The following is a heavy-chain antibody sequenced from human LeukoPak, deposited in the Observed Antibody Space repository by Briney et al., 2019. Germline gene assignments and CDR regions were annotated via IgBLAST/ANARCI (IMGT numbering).Heavy chain of an antibody. Sequence: ASVKVSCKASGYTFTGYYMHWVRQAPGQGLEWMGWINPNSGGTNYAQKFQGRVTVTRDTSISTAYMELSRLRSDDTAVYYCARAGGEEGSSDFDYWGQGTLVTVSS. J-gene: IGHJ4*02. D-gene: IGHD3-16*01. CDR3: ARAGGEEGSSDFDY. CDR1: GYTFTGYY. V-gene: IGHV1-2*02. CDR2: INPNSGGT.